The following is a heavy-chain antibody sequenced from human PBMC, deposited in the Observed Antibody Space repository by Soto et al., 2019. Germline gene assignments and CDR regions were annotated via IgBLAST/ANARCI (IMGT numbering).Heavy chain of an antibody. D-gene: IGHD3-16*02. CDR1: GGSISSSSYY. Sequence: SETLSLTCTVSGGSISSSSYYWGWIRQPPGKGLEWIGSIDYSGSTYYNPSLKSRVTISVDTSKNQFSLKLSSVTAADTAVYYCARLFTFGGVIVYFDYWGQGTLVTVSS. CDR2: IDYSGST. V-gene: IGHV4-39*01. CDR3: ARLFTFGGVIVYFDY. J-gene: IGHJ4*02.